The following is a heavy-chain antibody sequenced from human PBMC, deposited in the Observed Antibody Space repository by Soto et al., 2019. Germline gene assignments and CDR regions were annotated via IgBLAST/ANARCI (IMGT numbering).Heavy chain of an antibody. CDR2: IKSKTDGGTT. V-gene: IGHV3-15*01. D-gene: IGHD5-12*01. Sequence: EVQLVESGGGLVKPGGSLRLSCAASGFTFSNAWMSWVRQAPGKGLEWVGRIKSKTDGGTTDYAAPVKGRFTISRDDSKNTLYLQMNSLKTEDTAVYYCTTDIVATMLVDGRIYWGQGTLVTVSS. J-gene: IGHJ4*02. CDR3: TTDIVATMLVDGRIY. CDR1: GFTFSNAW.